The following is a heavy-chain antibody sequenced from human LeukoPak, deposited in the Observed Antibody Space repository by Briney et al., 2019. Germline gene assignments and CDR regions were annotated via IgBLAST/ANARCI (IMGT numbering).Heavy chain of an antibody. V-gene: IGHV3-7*05. CDR1: GFTVSRNW. D-gene: IGHD1-26*01. J-gene: IGHJ4*02. CDR2: IKQDGSEE. CDR3: ARGESWAFDY. Sequence: PGGSLRRYCAASGFTVSRNWMSWVRQAPGKGLEWVANIKQDGSEEYYVDSVKGRFTVSRDNAKNSLYLQMNSLRAEDTAVYYCARGESWAFDYWGQGTLVTVSS.